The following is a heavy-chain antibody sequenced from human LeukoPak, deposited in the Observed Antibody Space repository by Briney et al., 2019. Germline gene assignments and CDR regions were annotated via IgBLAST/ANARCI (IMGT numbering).Heavy chain of an antibody. CDR1: GFTFSSYA. J-gene: IGHJ6*03. CDR3: AKGGSTSRVTTSRVVFGYYYYLDV. Sequence: GGSLRLSCAASGFTFSSYAMSWVRQAPGKGLEWVSSLSGSGGTTYHADPVKGRFSISRDNSKNTLYLQLNSLRAEDTAVYYCAKGGSTSRVTTSRVVFGYYYYLDVWGKGTPVTVSS. D-gene: IGHD4-17*01. V-gene: IGHV3-23*01. CDR2: LSGSGGTT.